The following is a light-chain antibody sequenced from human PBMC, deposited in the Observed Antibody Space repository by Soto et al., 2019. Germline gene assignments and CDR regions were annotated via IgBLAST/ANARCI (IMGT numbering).Light chain of an antibody. V-gene: IGKV3-20*01. CDR1: QSVSNSF. Sequence: ESVLTQSPRTLSLAPGARATLSCRASQSVSNSFFAWYQQKPGQAPRLLVYGVSSRATGIPDRFSGSGSGTDFTLTISRLEPEDFVVYYCQQYSTLPNTFGQGTKLEVK. J-gene: IGKJ2*01. CDR3: QQYSTLPNT. CDR2: GVS.